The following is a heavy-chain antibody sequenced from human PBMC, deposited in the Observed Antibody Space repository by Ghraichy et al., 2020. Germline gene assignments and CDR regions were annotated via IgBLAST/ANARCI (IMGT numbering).Heavy chain of an antibody. J-gene: IGHJ4*02. CDR3: ASGSYSTPFDY. V-gene: IGHV3-48*03. D-gene: IGHD1-26*01. CDR1: GFTFSSYE. Sequence: GGSLRLSCAASGFTFSSYEMNWVRQAPGKGLEWVSYISSSGSTIYYADSVKGRFTISRDNAKNSLYLQMNSLRAEDTAVYYCASGSYSTPFDYWGQGTLVTVSS. CDR2: ISSSGSTI.